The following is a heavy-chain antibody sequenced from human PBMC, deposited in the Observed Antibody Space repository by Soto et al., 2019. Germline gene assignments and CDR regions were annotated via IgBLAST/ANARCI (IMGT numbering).Heavy chain of an antibody. V-gene: IGHV3-23*01. D-gene: IGHD2-15*01. CDR1: GFTFSSYA. CDR3: AKTPRYGSSGSCYGGYFDY. J-gene: IGHJ4*02. Sequence: EVQLLESGGGFVQPGGSLRLSCVASGFTFSSYAMSWVRQAPGKGLEWVSGVIGSGGNTYYADPVKGRFTVSRDNSKNTLYLQMNSLRAENTAVYYCAKTPRYGSSGSCYGGYFDYWGQRILVTVPS. CDR2: VIGSGGNT.